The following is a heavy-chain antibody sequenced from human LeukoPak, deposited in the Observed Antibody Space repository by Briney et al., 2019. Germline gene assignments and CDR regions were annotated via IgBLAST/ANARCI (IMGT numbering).Heavy chain of an antibody. J-gene: IGHJ3*02. CDR2: MNPSGGSP. V-gene: IGHV1-46*01. Sequence: ASVNLCCKTSGYTFTIYYKHWVRLAPGPGLGRMGIMNPSGGSPSYAQKFQGRVTMTRDTSTSALYLELCGLRSEDTAVYYCARDLTEEDAFDIWGQGTMVTVSS. CDR1: GYTFTIYY. D-gene: IGHD3-9*01. CDR3: ARDLTEEDAFDI.